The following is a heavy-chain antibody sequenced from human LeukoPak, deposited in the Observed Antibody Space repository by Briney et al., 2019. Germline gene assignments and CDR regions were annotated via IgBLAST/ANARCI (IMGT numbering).Heavy chain of an antibody. D-gene: IGHD2-2*01. CDR3: ARSFRYCSSTSCPRAFDY. V-gene: IGHV4-30-4*08. CDR1: GGSIGRGSYY. J-gene: IGHJ4*02. CDR2: IVDSGGT. Sequence: MPSESLSLTCTVAGGSIGRGSYYWSWIRQPPGKGLEWIGDIVDSGGTYSTPSLKSRVTPSVDTSTNQFSLKLSSVTAPDTAVYYCARSFRYCSSTSCPRAFDYWGQGTLVTVSS.